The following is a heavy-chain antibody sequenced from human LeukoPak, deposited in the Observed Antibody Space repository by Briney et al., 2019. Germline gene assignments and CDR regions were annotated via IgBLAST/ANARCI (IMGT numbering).Heavy chain of an antibody. V-gene: IGHV1-18*01. D-gene: IGHD3-9*01. CDR3: ARDPQKNYDILPGYPPDY. CDR1: GYTFTSYD. Sequence: ASVKLSCKASGYTFTSYDINWVRQAPGQGLEWMGWISAYNVRTSYAQKFQDRVTLTTDTSSNTAYMELRSLRSDDTALYYCARDPQKNYDILPGYPPDYWGQGTLVTVSS. CDR2: ISAYNVRT. J-gene: IGHJ4*02.